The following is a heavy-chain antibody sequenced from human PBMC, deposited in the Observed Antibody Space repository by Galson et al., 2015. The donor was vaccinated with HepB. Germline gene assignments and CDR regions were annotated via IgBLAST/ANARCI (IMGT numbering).Heavy chain of an antibody. D-gene: IGHD3-3*01. V-gene: IGHV1-2*02. CDR2: INPNSGGT. CDR3: ARGDFLEWLPYYMDV. CDR1: GYTFTGYY. J-gene: IGHJ6*03. Sequence: SVKVSCKASGYTFTGYYMHWVRQAPGQGLEWMGWINPNSGGTNYAQKFQGRVTMTRDTSISTAYMELSRLRSDDTAVYYCARGDFLEWLPYYMDVWGKGTTVTVSS.